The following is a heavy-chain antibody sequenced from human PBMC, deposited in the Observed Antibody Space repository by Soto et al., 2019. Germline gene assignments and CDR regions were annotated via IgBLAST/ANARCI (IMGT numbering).Heavy chain of an antibody. V-gene: IGHV4-39*01. CDR3: ARHLYGSGSYYRRPFDS. CDR2: VYYSGTT. CDR1: GASISSSSSF. Sequence: QVQLQESGPGLVKPSETLSLTCTVSGASISSSSSFWDWIRQPPGKGPEWIGSVYYSGTTYYNPXPESRVTISGAXSXDXXTLKVASVTAAATAVYYCARHLYGSGSYYRRPFDSWGQGTLVTVSS. J-gene: IGHJ4*02. D-gene: IGHD3-10*01.